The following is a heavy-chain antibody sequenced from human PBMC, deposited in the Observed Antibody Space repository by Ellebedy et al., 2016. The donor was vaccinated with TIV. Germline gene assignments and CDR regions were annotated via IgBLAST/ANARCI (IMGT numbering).Heavy chain of an antibody. CDR1: GYPFTNFG. D-gene: IGHD6-13*01. CDR3: ARVGSSSYYYYGMDV. Sequence: SVKVSXKASGYPFTNFGISWVRQAPGQGLEWMGGIIPIFGTANYAQKFQGRVTITADESTSTAYMELSSLRSEDTAVYYCARVGSSSYYYYGMDVWGQGTTVTVSS. V-gene: IGHV1-69*13. CDR2: IIPIFGTA. J-gene: IGHJ6*02.